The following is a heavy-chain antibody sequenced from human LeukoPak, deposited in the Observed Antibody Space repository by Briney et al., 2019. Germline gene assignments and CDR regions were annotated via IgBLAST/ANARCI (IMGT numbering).Heavy chain of an antibody. CDR3: AKVRNVLLWFGEPEFDY. CDR1: GFTFSSYA. D-gene: IGHD3-10*01. J-gene: IGHJ4*02. V-gene: IGHV3-23*01. Sequence: GGSLRLSCAASGFTFSSYAMSWVRQAPGKGLEWVSAISGSGGSTYYADSVKGRFTISRDNSKNTLYLQMNSLRAEDTAVYYCAKVRNVLLWFGEPEFDYWGQGTLVTVSS. CDR2: ISGSGGST.